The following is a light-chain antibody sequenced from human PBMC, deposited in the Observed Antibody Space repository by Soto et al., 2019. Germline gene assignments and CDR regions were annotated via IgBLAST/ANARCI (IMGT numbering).Light chain of an antibody. V-gene: IGKV2-28*01. CDR1: QSLLHSNGYNY. J-gene: IGKJ2*01. CDR2: LGS. CDR3: MQALQTPRT. Sequence: DIVMPQSPLSLPVTPGEPASISCRSSQSLLHSNGYNYLDWYLQRPGQSPQVLIYLGSSRASGVPDRFSGRGSGTDFTLKISRVEAEDVGVYYCMQALQTPRTFGQGTKLDIK.